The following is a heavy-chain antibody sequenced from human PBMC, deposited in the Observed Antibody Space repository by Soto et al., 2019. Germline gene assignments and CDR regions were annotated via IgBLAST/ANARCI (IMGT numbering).Heavy chain of an antibody. Sequence: GGSLRLSCAASGFTFNIYGMHWVRQAPDKGLEWVALISYDGSNQYYADSVKGRFTISRDNSKNTLFLQMNSLRADDTAVYYCAKDQASGQGSFDSWGQGTRVTVSS. CDR3: AKDQASGQGSFDS. CDR2: ISYDGSNQ. V-gene: IGHV3-30*18. CDR1: GFTFNIYG. J-gene: IGHJ4*02.